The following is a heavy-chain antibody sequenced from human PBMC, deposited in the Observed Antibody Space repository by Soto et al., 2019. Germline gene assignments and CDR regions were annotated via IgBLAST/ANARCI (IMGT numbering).Heavy chain of an antibody. CDR2: IYYSGSA. CDR3: ASANYHVWGSYRYAYADY. Sequence: PSETLSLTCTVSGGSISSGGYYWSWIRQHPGKGLEWIGYIYYSGSAYYNPSLKSRVTISVDTSKNQFSLKLSSVTAADTAVYYCASANYHVWGSYRYAYADYWGQGTLVTVSS. CDR1: GGSISSGGYY. J-gene: IGHJ4*02. D-gene: IGHD3-16*02. V-gene: IGHV4-31*03.